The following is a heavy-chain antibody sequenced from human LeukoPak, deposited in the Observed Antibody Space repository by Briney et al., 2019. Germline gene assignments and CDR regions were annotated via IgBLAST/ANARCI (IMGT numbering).Heavy chain of an antibody. CDR2: IYYSGST. V-gene: IGHV4-59*01. CDR3: WRAPIGVIRAAYFDY. Sequence: SETLSLTCAVSGGSISGYYWSWIRQPPGKGLEWIGYIYYSGSTNYNPSLKSRVTISVDTSKNQFSLKLRSVTAADTAVYYCWRAPIGVIRAAYFDYWGQGTLVTVSS. CDR1: GGSISGYY. D-gene: IGHD2-2*01. J-gene: IGHJ4*02.